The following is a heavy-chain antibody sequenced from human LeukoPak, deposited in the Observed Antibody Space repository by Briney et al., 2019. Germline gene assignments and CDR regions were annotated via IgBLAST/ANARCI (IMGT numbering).Heavy chain of an antibody. V-gene: IGHV3-21*01. Sequence: GGSLRLSCAASGFTFSSYSMNWVRQAPGKGLEWVSSISSSSSYIYYADSVKGRFTISRDNAKNSLYLQMNSLRAEDTAVYYCAREPSSGLSVRYHYMDVWGKGTTVTVSS. CDR1: GFTFSSYS. CDR2: ISSSSSYI. J-gene: IGHJ6*03. D-gene: IGHD3-10*01. CDR3: AREPSSGLSVRYHYMDV.